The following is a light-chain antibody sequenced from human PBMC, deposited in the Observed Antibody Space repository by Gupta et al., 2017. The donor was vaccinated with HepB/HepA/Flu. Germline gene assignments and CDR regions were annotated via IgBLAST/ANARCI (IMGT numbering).Light chain of an antibody. J-gene: IGLJ2*01. CDR3: ASHAGGSVV. V-gene: IGLV2-11*01. Sequence: QSALTQPRSVSGSPGQSVTISCAGTSSDVGAYNYVSWLQQYPGKAPKFIIYDVNKRPSGVPDRFSGSKSGNTAYLTISGLQAEDEADYYCASHAGGSVVFGGGTKVTVL. CDR2: DVN. CDR1: SSDVGAYNY.